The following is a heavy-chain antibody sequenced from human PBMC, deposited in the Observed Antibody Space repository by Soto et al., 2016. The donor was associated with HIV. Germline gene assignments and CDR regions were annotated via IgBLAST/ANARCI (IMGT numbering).Heavy chain of an antibody. V-gene: IGHV4-59*13. CDR3: VKESPGQWLDLGYLDP. J-gene: IGHJ5*02. CDR2: IFYSGST. CDR1: GGSISNKY. Sequence: QVQLQESGPGLVKPSETLSLSCTVSGGSISNKYWSWVRQPPGKGLEWIGNIFYSGSTNYNPSLKSRVTISVDTSKNQFSLKLSSVTPADTAVYYCVKESPGQWLDLGYLDPWGPEPGHRLL. D-gene: IGHD6-19*01.